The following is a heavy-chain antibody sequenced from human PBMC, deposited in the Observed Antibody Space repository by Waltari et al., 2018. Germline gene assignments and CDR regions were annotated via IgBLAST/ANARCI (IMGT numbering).Heavy chain of an antibody. CDR1: GYTFTSYY. CDR2: INPSGGST. CDR3: ARASSERPLDY. D-gene: IGHD6-25*01. V-gene: IGHV1-46*01. Sequence: QVQLVQSGAEVKKPGASVKVSCKASGYTFTSYYMHWVRQAPGQGLEWMGIINPSGGSTSYAQKFQGRVTMTRDTATSTVYMELSSLRSEDTAVYYGARASSERPLDYWGQGTLVTVSS. J-gene: IGHJ4*02.